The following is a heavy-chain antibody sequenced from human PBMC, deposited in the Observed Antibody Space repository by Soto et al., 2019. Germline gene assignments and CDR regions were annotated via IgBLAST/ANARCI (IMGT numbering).Heavy chain of an antibody. CDR1: GFTFSSYG. V-gene: IGHV3-33*01. CDR2: IWYDGSNK. Sequence: GGSLRLSCAASGFTFSSYGMHWVRQAPGKGLEWVAVIWYDGSNKYYADSVKGRFTISRDNSKNTLYLQMNSLRAEDTAVYYCARDQIRRYSSSFVYYYYYGMDVWGQGTTVTVSS. J-gene: IGHJ6*02. D-gene: IGHD6-19*01. CDR3: ARDQIRRYSSSFVYYYYYGMDV.